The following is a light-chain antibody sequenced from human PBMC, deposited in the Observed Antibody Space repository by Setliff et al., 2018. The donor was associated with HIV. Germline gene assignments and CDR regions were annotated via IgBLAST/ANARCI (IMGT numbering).Light chain of an antibody. Sequence: QSVLTQPASVSGSPGQSITISCTGISSDVGNYNYVSWYQEHPGKAPKLMIYAVSKRPSGVSNRFSGSKSGNTASLTISGLQAEDEADYHCSSYTGRSTFVFGTGTKVTVL. J-gene: IGLJ1*01. V-gene: IGLV2-14*01. CDR1: SSDVGNYNY. CDR3: SSYTGRSTFV. CDR2: AVS.